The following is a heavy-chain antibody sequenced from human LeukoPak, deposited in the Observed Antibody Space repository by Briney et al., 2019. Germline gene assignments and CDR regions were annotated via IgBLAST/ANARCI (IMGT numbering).Heavy chain of an antibody. D-gene: IGHD6-19*01. J-gene: IGHJ4*02. CDR2: INPNSGGT. CDR3: ARGDVEWLTNPITFDY. CDR1: GYTFTGYY. V-gene: IGHV1-2*02. Sequence: ASVKVSCKASGYTFTGYYMHWVRQAPGQGLEWMGWINPNSGGTNYAQKFQGRVTMTRDTSISTAYMELSRLRSDDTAVYYCARGDVEWLTNPITFDYWGQGTLVTVSS.